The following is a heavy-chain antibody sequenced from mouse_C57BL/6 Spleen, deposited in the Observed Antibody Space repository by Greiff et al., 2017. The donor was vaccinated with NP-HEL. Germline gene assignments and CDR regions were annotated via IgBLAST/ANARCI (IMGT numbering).Heavy chain of an antibody. Sequence: EVQLQQSGAELVRPGASVKLSCTASGFNIKDYYMHWVKQRPEQGLEWIGRIDPEDGDTEYAPKFQGKATMTADTSSNTAYLQLSSLTSEDTAVYYCTTVFITTVVAPLNYWGKGTTLTVSS. J-gene: IGHJ2*01. CDR2: IDPEDGDT. CDR1: GFNIKDYY. CDR3: TTVFITTVVAPLNY. D-gene: IGHD1-1*01. V-gene: IGHV14-1*01.